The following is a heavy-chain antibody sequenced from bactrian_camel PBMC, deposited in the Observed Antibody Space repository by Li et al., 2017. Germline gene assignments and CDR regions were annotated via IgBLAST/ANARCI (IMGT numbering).Heavy chain of an antibody. CDR2: INPGSGIA. V-gene: IGHV3S54*01. J-gene: IGHJ4*01. D-gene: IGHD3*01. CDR1: VGSFYC. Sequence: HVQLVESGGGSVQAGGSLTLSCATSVGSFYCMGWFGQGPGKERGGVANINPGSGIANYTDSVQGRFTVSQDKAKKTLYLEMNSLKPEDTAMYYCAADLRACSRIPKNRLSIWGQGTQVTVS. CDR3: AADLRACSRIPKNRLSI.